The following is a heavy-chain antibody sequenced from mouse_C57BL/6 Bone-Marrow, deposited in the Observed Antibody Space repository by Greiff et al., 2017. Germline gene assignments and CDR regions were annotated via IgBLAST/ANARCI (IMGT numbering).Heavy chain of an antibody. V-gene: IGHV1-64*01. CDR3: ARVGTTAPFDY. Sequence: QVQLQQPGAELVKPGASVKLSCKASGYTFTSYWMHWVKQRPGQGLEWIGMIHPNSGSTNYNEKFKSEATLTVDKSSSTAYMQLSSLTSEDSAVYYCARVGTTAPFDYWGQGTTLTVSS. CDR2: IHPNSGST. J-gene: IGHJ2*01. CDR1: GYTFTSYW. D-gene: IGHD1-2*01.